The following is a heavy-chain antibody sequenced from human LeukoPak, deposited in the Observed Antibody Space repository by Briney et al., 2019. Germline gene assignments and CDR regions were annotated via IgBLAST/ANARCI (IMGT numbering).Heavy chain of an antibody. V-gene: IGHV3-7*04. CDR3: ARGRTIGY. J-gene: IGHJ4*02. CDR2: IKEDGSDK. Sequence: GGSLRLSCAVSGFTFSNYWMSWVRQAPGKGLEWVANIKEDGSDKYYVDSVKGRFTISRDNAKNSLYLQMNSLRAEDTAVCYCARGRTIGYWGQGTLVTVSS. D-gene: IGHD1-1*01. CDR1: GFTFSNYW.